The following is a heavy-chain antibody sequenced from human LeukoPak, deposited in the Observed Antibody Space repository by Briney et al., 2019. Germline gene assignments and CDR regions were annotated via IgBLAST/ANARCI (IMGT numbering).Heavy chain of an antibody. J-gene: IGHJ4*02. V-gene: IGHV3-7*01. CDR2: IKQDGSEK. D-gene: IGHD6-19*01. CDR3: ARVEGGWYGYSLVDY. Sequence: GGSLRLSCAASGFTFSSYWMSWVRQAPGKGVEWVANIKQDGSEKYYVDSVKGRFTISRDNAKNSLYLQMNSLRAEDTAVYYCARVEGGWYGYSLVDYWGQGTLVTVSS. CDR1: GFTFSSYW.